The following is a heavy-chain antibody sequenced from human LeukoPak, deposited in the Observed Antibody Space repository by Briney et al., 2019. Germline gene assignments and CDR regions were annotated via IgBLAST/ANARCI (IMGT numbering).Heavy chain of an antibody. CDR3: ARVFPIAVAGTEFDY. CDR1: GYTFTGYY. Sequence: ASVKVSCKASGYTFTGYYMHWVRQAPGQGLEWMGWINPNSGGTNYAQKFQGRVTMTRDTPISTAYMELSRLRSDDTAVYYCARVFPIAVAGTEFDYWGQGTLVTVSS. D-gene: IGHD6-19*01. J-gene: IGHJ4*02. CDR2: INPNSGGT. V-gene: IGHV1-2*02.